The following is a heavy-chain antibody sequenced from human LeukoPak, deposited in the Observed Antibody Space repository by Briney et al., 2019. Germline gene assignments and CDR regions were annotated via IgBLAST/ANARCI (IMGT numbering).Heavy chain of an antibody. V-gene: IGHV3-21*01. CDR1: GFTFSSYS. CDR3: ASTIEDIVVVPAISDY. CDR2: ISSSSSYI. J-gene: IGHJ4*02. D-gene: IGHD2-2*01. Sequence: GGSLRLSCAASGFTFSSYSMNWVRQAPGKGLEWVSSISSSSSYIYYADSVKGRFTISRDNAKNSLYLQMNSLRAEDTAVYYCASTIEDIVVVPAISDYWGQGTLVTVSS.